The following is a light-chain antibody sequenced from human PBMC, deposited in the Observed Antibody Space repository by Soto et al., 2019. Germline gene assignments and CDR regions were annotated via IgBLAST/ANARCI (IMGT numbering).Light chain of an antibody. CDR2: DVS. V-gene: IGLV2-14*03. J-gene: IGLJ2*01. CDR3: SSYSSSTTHVV. CDR1: STDVGDFNY. Sequence: QSALTQPASVSGSPGRSVTISCTGTSTDVGDFNYVSWYQHLPGRAPKLIIYDVSNRPSGISYRFSASKSGRTASLTISGLQAEDDGDYYCSSYSSSTTHVVFGGGTKETVL.